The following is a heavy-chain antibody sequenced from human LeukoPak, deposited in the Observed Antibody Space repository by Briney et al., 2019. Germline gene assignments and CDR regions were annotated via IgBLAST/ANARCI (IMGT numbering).Heavy chain of an antibody. Sequence: SETLSLTCAVYGGSFSGYYWSWIRQPPGKGLEWIGEINHSGSTNYNPSLKSRVTISVDTSKNQFSLKLSSVTAADTAVYYCARDQEAYCSSTSCYEYSYYMDVWGKGTTVTISS. CDR3: ARDQEAYCSSTSCYEYSYYMDV. CDR1: GGSFSGYY. CDR2: INHSGST. J-gene: IGHJ6*03. V-gene: IGHV4-34*01. D-gene: IGHD2-2*01.